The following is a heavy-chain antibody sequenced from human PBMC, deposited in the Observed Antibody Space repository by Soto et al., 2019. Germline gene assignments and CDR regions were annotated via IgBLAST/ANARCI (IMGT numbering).Heavy chain of an antibody. V-gene: IGHV3-43*01. CDR1: GLTSDDYT. CDR2: ISWDGGST. J-gene: IGHJ6*02. Sequence: VGSLRLSCAVSGLTSDDYTMHCVRQAPGKGLEWVSLISWDGGSTYYADSVKGRFTISRDNSKNSLYLQMNSLRTEDTALYYCAKDGGLVTIFGGMDVWGQGTTVTGSS. D-gene: IGHD3-3*01. CDR3: AKDGGLVTIFGGMDV.